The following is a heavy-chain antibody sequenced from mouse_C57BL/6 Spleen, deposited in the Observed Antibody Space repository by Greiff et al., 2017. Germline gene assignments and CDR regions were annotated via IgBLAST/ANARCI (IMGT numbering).Heavy chain of an antibody. CDR1: GFTFSNYW. CDR3: TDRVLRGFYAMDY. J-gene: IGHJ4*01. Sequence: EVKLQESGGGLVQPGGSMKLSCVASGFTFSNYWMNWVRQSPEKGLEWVAQIRLKSDNYATHYAETVKGRFTISRDDSKRSVYLQMNNLRADDSGIYYCTDRVLRGFYAMDYWGQGTSVTVSS. D-gene: IGHD1-1*01. V-gene: IGHV6-3*01. CDR2: IRLKSDNYAT.